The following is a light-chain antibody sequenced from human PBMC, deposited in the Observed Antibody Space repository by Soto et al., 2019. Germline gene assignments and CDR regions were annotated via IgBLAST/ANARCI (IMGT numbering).Light chain of an antibody. CDR1: QSVLYISNNKNY. V-gene: IGKV4-1*01. Sequence: DIVMTQSPDSLAVSLGERATINCKSSQSVLYISNNKNYLAWCQQKPGQPPKLLISWASTRESGVPDRFSGSGSGTDFTLTISSLQAEDVAVYYCQQYFRTPLTFGGGTKVEIK. J-gene: IGKJ4*01. CDR2: WAS. CDR3: QQYFRTPLT.